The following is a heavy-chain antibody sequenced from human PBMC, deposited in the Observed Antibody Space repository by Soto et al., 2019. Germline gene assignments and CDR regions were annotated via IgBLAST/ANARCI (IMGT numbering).Heavy chain of an antibody. D-gene: IGHD6-13*01. J-gene: IGHJ3*02. CDR1: GDSVSSNSAA. V-gene: IGHV6-1*01. CDR3: ARDRRSRSWLGGFDAVDI. Sequence: SQTLSLTCAISGDSVSSNSAAWNWIRQSPSRGLEWLGRTYYRSKWYNDYAVPVKSRITINPDTSKNQFSLQLNSVTPEDTAVYCCARDRRSRSWLGGFDAVDIWGQGTLVTGSS. CDR2: TYYRSKWYN.